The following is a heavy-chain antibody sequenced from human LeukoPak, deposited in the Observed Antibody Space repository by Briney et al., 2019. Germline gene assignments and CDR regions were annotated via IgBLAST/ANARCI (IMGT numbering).Heavy chain of an antibody. J-gene: IGHJ5*02. V-gene: IGHV4-39*07. CDR2: IYHSGST. Sequence: PSETLSLTCTVSGGSISSSSYYWGWIRQPPGKGLEWIGEIYHSGSTNYNPSLKSRVTISVDKSKNQFSLKLSSVTAADTAVYYCARSQVDTAMVPLSWFDPWGQGTLVTVSS. D-gene: IGHD5-18*01. CDR3: ARSQVDTAMVPLSWFDP. CDR1: GGSISSSSYY.